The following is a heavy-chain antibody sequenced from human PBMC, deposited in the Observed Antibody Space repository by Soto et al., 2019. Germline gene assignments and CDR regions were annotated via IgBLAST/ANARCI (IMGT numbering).Heavy chain of an antibody. D-gene: IGHD4-4*01. J-gene: IGHJ6*02. V-gene: IGHV5-51*01. CDR2: IYPGDSDT. CDR3: ARQMTTVGYGYYGMDV. Sequence: GESLKLSRKGSGYSFTSYWIGWVRQMPGKGLEWMGIIYPGDSDTRYSPSFQGQVTIAADKSISTAHLQWSSLKASDTAMYYCARQMTTVGYGYYGMDVWGQGTTVTVSS. CDR1: GYSFTSYW.